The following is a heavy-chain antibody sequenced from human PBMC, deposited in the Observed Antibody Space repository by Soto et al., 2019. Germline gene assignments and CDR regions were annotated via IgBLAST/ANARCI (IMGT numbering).Heavy chain of an antibody. CDR3: ATVRRVGTSDS. CDR2: ISGGSDTI. CDR1: VFSFSDYY. Sequence: GGSLNLSCAASVFSFSDYYMSWVRQAPGKGLEWVSYISGGSDTIYYADSVKGRFTISRDNAKNSLYLHMNSLRTEDTAVYYCATVRRVGTSDSWGQGTLVTVSS. J-gene: IGHJ4*02. D-gene: IGHD1-26*01. V-gene: IGHV3-11*01.